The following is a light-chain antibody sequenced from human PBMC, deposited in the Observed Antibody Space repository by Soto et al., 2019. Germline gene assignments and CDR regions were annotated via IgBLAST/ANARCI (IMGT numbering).Light chain of an antibody. V-gene: IGLV2-14*03. CDR1: NSDVGAYNF. CDR3: SAYTVSRTYV. CDR2: NVY. Sequence: QSVLTQPASVSGSPGQSTTISCTGTNSDVGAYNFVSWHQQHPGKAPKLMIYNVYDRPSGISYRFSGSKSGNTASLTISGLQGEDEADYYCSAYTVSRTYVFGTGTKVTVL. J-gene: IGLJ1*01.